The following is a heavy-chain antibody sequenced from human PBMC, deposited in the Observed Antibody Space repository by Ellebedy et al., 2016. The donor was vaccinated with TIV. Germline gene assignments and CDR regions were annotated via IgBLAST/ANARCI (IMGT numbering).Heavy chain of an antibody. J-gene: IGHJ5*02. CDR2: IYSGGST. Sequence: PGGSLRLSCAASAFTVSSNYISWVRQAPGKGLEWVSVIYSGGSTYYADSVKGRFTISRDNSKNTLYLQMNSLRAEDTAVYYCARVAIHPGWGWFDPWGQGTLVTVSS. CDR1: AFTVSSNY. CDR3: ARVAIHPGWGWFDP. V-gene: IGHV3-53*01. D-gene: IGHD3-10*01.